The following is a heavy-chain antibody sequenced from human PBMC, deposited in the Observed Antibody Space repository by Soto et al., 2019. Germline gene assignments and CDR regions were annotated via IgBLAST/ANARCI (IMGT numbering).Heavy chain of an antibody. J-gene: IGHJ4*02. CDR2: IDPSNSYT. CDR3: STSSSAFDY. D-gene: IGHD6-6*01. CDR1: GYTFTTYW. Sequence: GESLKISCRASGYTFTTYWISWVRQMPGKGLEWMGRIDPSNSYTNYSPSFQGHVTISSDKSISTAYLQWSSLKAPDTAIYYCSTSSSAFDYWGQGTLVTVSS. V-gene: IGHV5-10-1*01.